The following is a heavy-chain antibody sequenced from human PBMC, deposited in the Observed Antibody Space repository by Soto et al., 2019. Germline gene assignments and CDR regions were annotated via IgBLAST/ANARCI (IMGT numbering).Heavy chain of an antibody. J-gene: IGHJ6*02. D-gene: IGHD1-7*01. CDR2: INHSGST. V-gene: IGHV4-34*01. CDR1: GGSFSGYY. CDR3: AREGWNYVEYYCGMDV. Sequence: PSETLSLTCAVYGGSFSGYYWSWIRQPPGKGLEWIGEINHSGSTNYNPSLKSRVTISVDTSKNQFSLKLSSVTAADTAVYYCAREGWNYVEYYCGMDVWGQGTTVTVSS.